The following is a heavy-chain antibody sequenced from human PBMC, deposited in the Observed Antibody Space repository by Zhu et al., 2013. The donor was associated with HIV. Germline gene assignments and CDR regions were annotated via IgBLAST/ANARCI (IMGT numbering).Heavy chain of an antibody. CDR1: GFTXTSYY. D-gene: IGHD7-27*01. CDR2: INPSGGST. CDR3: ARDWGSEDAFDI. J-gene: IGHJ3*02. V-gene: IGHV1-46*01. Sequence: VQLVQSGAEVKKPGASVKVSCTTSGFTXTSYYMHWVRQAPGQGLEWMGIINPSGGSTTYAQKFQGRVTMTRDTSTSTVYMELSSLRSEDTAVYYCARDWGSEDAFDIWGQGTLVIVSS.